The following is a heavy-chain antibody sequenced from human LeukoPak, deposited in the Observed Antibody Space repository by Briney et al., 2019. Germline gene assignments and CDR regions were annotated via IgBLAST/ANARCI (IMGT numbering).Heavy chain of an antibody. D-gene: IGHD1-7*01. V-gene: IGHV4-4*07. J-gene: IGHJ5*02. CDR2: IYTSGST. Sequence: SETLSLTCTVSGGSISSYYWSWIRQPAGKGLEWIGRIYTSGSTNYNPSLKSPVTMSVDTSKNQLSQKLSSVTAADTVVYYCARDTQELKYNWFDPWGQGTLVTVSS. CDR3: ARDTQELKYNWFDP. CDR1: GGSISSYY.